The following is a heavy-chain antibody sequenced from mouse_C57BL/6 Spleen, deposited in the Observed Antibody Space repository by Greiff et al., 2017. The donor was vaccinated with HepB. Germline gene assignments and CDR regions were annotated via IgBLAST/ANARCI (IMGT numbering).Heavy chain of an antibody. J-gene: IGHJ4*01. CDR2: IDPEDGDT. Sequence: VQLQQSGAELVRPGASVKLSCTASGFNIKDYYMHWVKQRPEQGLEWIGRIDPEDGDTEYAPKFQGKATMTADTSSNTAYLQLSSLTSEDTAVYYCTPYDYEGAMDYWGQGTSVTVSS. CDR1: GFNIKDYY. CDR3: TPYDYEGAMDY. V-gene: IGHV14-1*01. D-gene: IGHD2-4*01.